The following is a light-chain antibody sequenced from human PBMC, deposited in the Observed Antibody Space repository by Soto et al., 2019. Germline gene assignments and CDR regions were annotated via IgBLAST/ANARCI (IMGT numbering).Light chain of an antibody. J-gene: IGKJ1*01. CDR3: QQSFITPWT. CDR1: QSISSY. V-gene: IGKV1-39*01. CDR2: AAS. Sequence: DIQMTQSPSSLSASVGDRVTITCRASQSISSYLNWYQQKPGTAPKLLIYAASTLQSGVPSRFSGSASETDFTLTISSLQPGDFATYYCQQSFITPWTFGQGTKVDIK.